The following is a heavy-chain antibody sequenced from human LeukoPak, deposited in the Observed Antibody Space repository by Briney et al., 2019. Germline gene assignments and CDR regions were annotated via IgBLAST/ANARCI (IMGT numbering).Heavy chain of an antibody. D-gene: IGHD3-10*01. J-gene: IGHJ6*03. V-gene: IGHV1-2*06. CDR3: ASGRFGGYHYYYMDV. CDR1: GYTFTGYY. CDR2: INPNSGGT. Sequence: ASVKVSCKAAGYTFTGYYMFWVRQAPGQGLEWMGRINPNSGGTNYAQKFQGRVTMTTDTSTSTAYMELRSLRSDDTAVYFCASGRFGGYHYYYMDVWGKGTTVTVSS.